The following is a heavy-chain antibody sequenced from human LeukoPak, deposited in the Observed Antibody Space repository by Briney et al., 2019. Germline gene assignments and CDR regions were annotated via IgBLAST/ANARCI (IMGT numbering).Heavy chain of an antibody. CDR1: RGSISSGSYF. Sequence: SENLSLTCTVSRGSISSGSYFWNWIRQPAGKGLEWIVRLHTSGSTSYNPSLKSRVTISVDTSKNQFSLKLSSLTAADTAVYYCARGASFVGVIPAEAFHIWGQGTMVTVSS. D-gene: IGHD3-10*01. CDR2: LHTSGST. V-gene: IGHV4-61*02. J-gene: IGHJ3*02. CDR3: ARGASFVGVIPAEAFHI.